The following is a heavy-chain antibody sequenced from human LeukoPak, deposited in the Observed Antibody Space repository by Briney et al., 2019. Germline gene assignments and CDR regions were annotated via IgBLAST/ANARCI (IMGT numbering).Heavy chain of an antibody. Sequence: SETLSLTCTVSGGSISSYYGSWFRQPPGKELEWFGYIYYSGSTNYNPSLKSRVTISVDTSKNQFSLKLSSVTAADTAVYYCARVVSSSWYQVPYYFDYWGQGTLVTVSS. CDR3: ARVVSSSWYQVPYYFDY. J-gene: IGHJ4*02. CDR2: IYYSGST. CDR1: GGSISSYY. V-gene: IGHV4-59*01. D-gene: IGHD6-13*01.